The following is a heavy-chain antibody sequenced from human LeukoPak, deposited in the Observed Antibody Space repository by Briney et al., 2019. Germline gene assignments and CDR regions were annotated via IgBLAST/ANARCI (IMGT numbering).Heavy chain of an antibody. CDR1: GFTFSSYA. Sequence: GGSLRLSCTASGFTFSSYAMSWVRQAPGKGLEWVSAISGSGGSTYYADSVKGRFTISRDNSKNTQSMQMNSLRAEDTAVYYCFGYCSGGNGYSGGYWGQGTLVTVSS. J-gene: IGHJ4*02. V-gene: IGHV3-23*01. CDR3: FGYCSGGNGYSGGY. CDR2: ISGSGGST. D-gene: IGHD2-15*01.